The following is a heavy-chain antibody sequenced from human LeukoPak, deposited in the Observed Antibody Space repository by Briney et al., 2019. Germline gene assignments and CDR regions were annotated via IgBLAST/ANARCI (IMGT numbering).Heavy chain of an antibody. D-gene: IGHD4-17*01. CDR2: IYYSGST. CDR3: ARGANYGDSGLDAFDV. Sequence: SETLSLTCTVSGGSISSYYWSWIRQPPGKGLEWIGYIYYSGSTIYNPSLRSRVTMSVDTSKNQFSLKLSSVTAADTAEFYCARGANYGDSGLDAFDVWGQGTMVTVP. J-gene: IGHJ3*01. V-gene: IGHV4-59*01. CDR1: GGSISSYY.